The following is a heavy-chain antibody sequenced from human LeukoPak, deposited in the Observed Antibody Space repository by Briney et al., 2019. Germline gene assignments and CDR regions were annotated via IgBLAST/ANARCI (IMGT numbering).Heavy chain of an antibody. D-gene: IGHD4-17*01. V-gene: IGHV3-21*01. Sequence: GGSLRLSCAASGFTFSSYSMNWVRQAPGKGLEWVSSISSSSSYIYYADSVKGRFTISRDNAKNSLYPQMNSLRAEDTAVYYCARPVTTVTTGDYWGQGTLVTVSS. J-gene: IGHJ4*02. CDR1: GFTFSSYS. CDR3: ARPVTTVTTGDY. CDR2: ISSSSSYI.